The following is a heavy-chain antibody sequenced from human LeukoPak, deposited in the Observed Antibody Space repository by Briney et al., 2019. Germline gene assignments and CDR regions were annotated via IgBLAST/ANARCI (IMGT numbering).Heavy chain of an antibody. V-gene: IGHV1-18*01. D-gene: IGHD2-15*01. CDR2: ISAYNGNT. CDR3: ARAGYCSCGSCFPAKTMDV. CDR1: GYTFTSYG. Sequence: ASVKVSCKASGYTFTSYGISWVRQAPGQGLEWMGWISAYNGNTNYAQKLQGRVTMTTDTSTSTAYMELRSLRSDDTAVYYCARAGYCSCGSCFPAKTMDVWGQGTTVTVSS. J-gene: IGHJ6*02.